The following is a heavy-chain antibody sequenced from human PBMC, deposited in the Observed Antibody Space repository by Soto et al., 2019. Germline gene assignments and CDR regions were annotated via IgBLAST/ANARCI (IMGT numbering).Heavy chain of an antibody. J-gene: IGHJ5*02. D-gene: IGHD4-17*01. V-gene: IGHV3-48*03. CDR1: GFTFSSYE. CDR2: ISSSGSTI. CDR3: ASTTVTSNWFDP. Sequence: PGGSLRLSCAASGFTFSSYEMNWVRQAPGKGLEWVSYISSSGSTIYYADSVKGRFTISRDNAKNSLYLQMNSLRAEDTAVYYCASTTVTSNWFDPWVQGTLVTVSS.